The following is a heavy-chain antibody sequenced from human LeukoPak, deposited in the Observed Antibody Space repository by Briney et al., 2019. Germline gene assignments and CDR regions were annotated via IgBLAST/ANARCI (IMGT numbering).Heavy chain of an antibody. Sequence: GGSLRLSCTATGFTFSNFGMAWVRQAPGQGLVWVSRIKGDGISTNYADSVKGRFTISRDIAKNTLYLQMNSLRAEDTGVYYCAKDHYWSIDYWGRGTLVTVSS. D-gene: IGHD3-3*01. CDR2: IKGDGIST. V-gene: IGHV3-74*01. CDR1: GFTFSNFG. J-gene: IGHJ4*02. CDR3: AKDHYWSIDY.